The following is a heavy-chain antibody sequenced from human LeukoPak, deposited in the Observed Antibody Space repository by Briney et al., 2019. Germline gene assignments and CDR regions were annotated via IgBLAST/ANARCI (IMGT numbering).Heavy chain of an antibody. D-gene: IGHD2-2*01. CDR2: IYYSGST. Sequence: PSETLSLTXSISGVSISDYYWNWIRQPPGKGLEWIGYIYYSGSTTYNPSPKSRVTMSVDTTKNQFSLGLSSVTAADTAVYYCARGSWCSYTNCMLRPFDYWGQGSLVTVSS. V-gene: IGHV4-59*01. J-gene: IGHJ4*02. CDR1: GVSISDYY. CDR3: ARGSWCSYTNCMLRPFDY.